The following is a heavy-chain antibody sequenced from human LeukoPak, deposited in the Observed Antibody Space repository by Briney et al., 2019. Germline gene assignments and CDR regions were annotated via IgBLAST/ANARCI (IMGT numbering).Heavy chain of an antibody. V-gene: IGHV4-59*01. Sequence: PSETLSLTCTVSGGSISSYYWSWIRQPPGKGLEWIACISYSGSTKYNPSLKSRVTISVDTSKNQPSLKLSSVTAADTAVYYCAREPGFDSSGYLNWFDPWGQGTLVTVSS. CDR3: AREPGFDSSGYLNWFDP. CDR1: GGSISSYY. CDR2: ISYSGST. J-gene: IGHJ5*02. D-gene: IGHD3-22*01.